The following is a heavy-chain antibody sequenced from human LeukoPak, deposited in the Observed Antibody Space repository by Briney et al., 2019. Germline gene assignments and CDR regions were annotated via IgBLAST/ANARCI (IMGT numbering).Heavy chain of an antibody. V-gene: IGHV1-2*02. Sequence: ASVKVSCKASGYTFTGYYMHWVRQAPGQGLEWMGWINPNSGGTNYAQKFQGRVTMTRDTSISTAYMELSRLRSDDTAVYYCARDPGYCSSTSCYEVYYGMDVWGQGTTVTVSS. CDR2: INPNSGGT. J-gene: IGHJ6*02. CDR1: GYTFTGYY. CDR3: ARDPGYCSSTSCYEVYYGMDV. D-gene: IGHD2-2*01.